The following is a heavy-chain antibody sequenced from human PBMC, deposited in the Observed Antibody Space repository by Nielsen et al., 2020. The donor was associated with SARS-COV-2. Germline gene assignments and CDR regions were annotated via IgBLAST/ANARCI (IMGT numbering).Heavy chain of an antibody. Sequence: GGSLRLSCAASGFTFSSYSMFWVRQAPGKGLEWVSSISTTGNYIFYVDSVKGRFTISRDDAKNSLYLQMNSLRAEDTALYYCARGQFTGTYGRGAFDVWGQGTMVTVSS. D-gene: IGHD1-26*01. CDR2: ISTTGNYI. J-gene: IGHJ3*01. V-gene: IGHV3-21*01. CDR3: ARGQFTGTYGRGAFDV. CDR1: GFTFSSYS.